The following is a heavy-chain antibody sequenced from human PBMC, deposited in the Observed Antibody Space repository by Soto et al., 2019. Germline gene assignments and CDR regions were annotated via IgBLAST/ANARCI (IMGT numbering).Heavy chain of an antibody. V-gene: IGHV4-34*01. CDR2: INHSGST. CDR3: ARWGSEYSSSSRFYYGMDV. D-gene: IGHD6-6*01. CDR1: GGSFSGYY. J-gene: IGHJ6*02. Sequence: LSLTCAVYGGSFSGYYWSWIRQPPGKGLEWIGEINHSGSTNYNPSLKSRVTISVDTSKNQFSLKLSSVTAADTAVYYCARWGSEYSSSSRFYYGMDVWGQGTTVTVSS.